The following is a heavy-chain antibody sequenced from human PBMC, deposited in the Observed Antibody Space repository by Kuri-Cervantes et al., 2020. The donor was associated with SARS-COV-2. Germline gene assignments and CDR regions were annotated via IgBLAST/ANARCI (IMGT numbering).Heavy chain of an antibody. J-gene: IGHJ5*02. Sequence: ASVKVSCKASGYTFTNYYILWVRQAPGQGLEWMGIINPGGGATTYAQKFQGRVTMTRDTSIRTAYMEVSRLRSDDTAVYYWARVIEVAGPNWFDPWGQGTLVTVSS. CDR2: INPGGGAT. CDR3: ARVIEVAGPNWFDP. D-gene: IGHD6-19*01. CDR1: GYTFTNYY. V-gene: IGHV1-46*01.